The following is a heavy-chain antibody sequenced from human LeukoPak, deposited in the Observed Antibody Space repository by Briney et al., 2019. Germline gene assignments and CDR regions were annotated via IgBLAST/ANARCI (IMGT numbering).Heavy chain of an antibody. CDR1: GDSIISNIYG. V-gene: IGHV4-39*01. CDR2: TFYTGRT. Sequence: SETLSLTCTVSGDSIISNIYGWDWVRLPPGEGLEWIGATFYTGRTFYSPSLKRRVTISLAPSTNQCSLDLSSATAADTAVYYCARRRHTFDFYDVWGQGTRVTVSS. CDR3: ARRRHTFDFYDV. J-gene: IGHJ3*01. D-gene: IGHD3/OR15-3a*01.